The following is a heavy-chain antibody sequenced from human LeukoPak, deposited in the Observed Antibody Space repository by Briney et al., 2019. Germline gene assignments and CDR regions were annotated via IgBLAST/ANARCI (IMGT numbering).Heavy chain of an antibody. Sequence: GGSLRLSCAASGFIVSRYWMSWVRQAPGKGLEWVAFIRYDGSNKYYADSVKGRFTISRDNSKNTLYLQMNSLRAEDTAVYYCAKRLAVAGTFDYWGQGTLVTVSS. CDR3: AKRLAVAGTFDY. V-gene: IGHV3-30*02. D-gene: IGHD6-19*01. J-gene: IGHJ4*02. CDR1: GFIVSRYW. CDR2: IRYDGSNK.